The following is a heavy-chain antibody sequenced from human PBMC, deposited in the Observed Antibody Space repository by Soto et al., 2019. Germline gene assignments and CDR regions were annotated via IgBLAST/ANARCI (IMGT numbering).Heavy chain of an antibody. J-gene: IGHJ6*02. D-gene: IGHD5-18*01. V-gene: IGHV3-21*02. CDR1: GFTFSSYS. CDR3: ARIIGYGYHYYGLDV. CDR2: ISSSTSYI. Sequence: EVQLVESGGGLVKPGGSLRLSCAASGFTFSSYSMNWVRQAPGKGLEWVSSISSSTSYIYYADSVKGRFTISRDNAKNSLYLQMNSLRAEDTAVYHCARIIGYGYHYYGLDVWGQGTTVTVSS.